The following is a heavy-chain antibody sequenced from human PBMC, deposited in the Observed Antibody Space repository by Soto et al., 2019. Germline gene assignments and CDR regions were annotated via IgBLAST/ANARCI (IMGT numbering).Heavy chain of an antibody. D-gene: IGHD6-25*01. Sequence: QVQLQESGPGLVKPSETLSLTCTVSGDYISSHYWSWIRQPPGKGLEWIGYVYHSGKTDSNPSLKXRXTXPMDTSKDQISLRLTSVTPADAAVYYCARPKGIAPAIWDFALWGRGTLVTVSS. CDR3: ARPKGIAPAIWDFAL. J-gene: IGHJ2*01. V-gene: IGHV4-59*08. CDR1: GDYISSHY. CDR2: VYHSGKT.